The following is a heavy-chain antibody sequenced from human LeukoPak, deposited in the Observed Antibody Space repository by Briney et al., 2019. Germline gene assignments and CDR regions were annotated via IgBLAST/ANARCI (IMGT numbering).Heavy chain of an antibody. V-gene: IGHV4-59*01. J-gene: IGHJ2*01. CDR1: GGSISSYY. Sequence: SETLSLTCTVSGGSISSYYWSWIRQPPGKGLEWIGYIYYSGSTNYNPSLKSRVTISVDTSKNQFSLKLSSATAADTAVYYCARVHGDYWYFDLWGRGTLVTVSS. CDR2: IYYSGST. D-gene: IGHD4-17*01. CDR3: ARVHGDYWYFDL.